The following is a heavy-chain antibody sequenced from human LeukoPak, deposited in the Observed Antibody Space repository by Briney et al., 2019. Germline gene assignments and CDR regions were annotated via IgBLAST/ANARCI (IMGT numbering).Heavy chain of an antibody. CDR2: ISAYNGNT. D-gene: IGHD1-7*01. V-gene: IGHV1-18*01. J-gene: IGHJ6*03. CDR1: GYTFTSYG. Sequence: ASVKVSCKASGYTFTSYGISWVRQAPGQGLEWMGWISAYNGNTNYAQKLQGRVTMTTDTSTSTAYMELRSLRSDDTAVYYCARAVLGGTIIHHYYYYMDVWGKGTTVTVSS. CDR3: ARAVLGGTIIHHYYYYMDV.